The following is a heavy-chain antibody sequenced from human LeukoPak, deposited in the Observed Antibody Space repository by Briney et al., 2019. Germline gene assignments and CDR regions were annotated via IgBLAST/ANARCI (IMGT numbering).Heavy chain of an antibody. CDR3: ARGKGWELQELNWFDP. J-gene: IGHJ5*02. CDR1: GGSISSYY. Sequence: SETLSLTCTVSGGSISSYYWSWIRQPPGKGLEWVAYFDSSGGTDYNPSLKSRVTISVDTSKNQFSLKLSSVTAADTAVYYCARGKGWELQELNWFDPWGQGTLVTVSS. D-gene: IGHD1-26*01. CDR2: FDSSGGT. V-gene: IGHV4-59*01.